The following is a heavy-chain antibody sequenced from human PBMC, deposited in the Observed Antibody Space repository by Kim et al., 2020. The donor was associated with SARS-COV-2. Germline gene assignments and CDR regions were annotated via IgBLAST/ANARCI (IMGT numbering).Heavy chain of an antibody. CDR2: ISIDGGTI. CDR3: ARRMYTDTYFYFDS. D-gene: IGHD3-16*01. CDR1: GFTLSDYW. J-gene: IGHJ4*02. V-gene: IGHV3-74*01. Sequence: GGSLRLSCSASGFTLSDYWMHWVRQAPGEGLVWVSRISIDGGTINYSGSVKGRFTISRDKAKNTLYLQINSLRVEDSAVYYCARRMYTDTYFYFDSWCQG.